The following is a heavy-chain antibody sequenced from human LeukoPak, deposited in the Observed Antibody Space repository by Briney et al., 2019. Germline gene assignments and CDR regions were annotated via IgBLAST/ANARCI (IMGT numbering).Heavy chain of an antibody. CDR3: ASAGGYSYAVDY. CDR1: RFTFSSYG. Sequence: GRSLRLSCAASRFTFSSYGMHWVRQAPGKGLEWVALISYDGTNKYYADSVKGRFTISRDNSKNTLYLQMNSLRSEDTAVYYCASAGGYSYAVDYWGQGTLVTVSS. CDR2: ISYDGTNK. V-gene: IGHV3-30*03. D-gene: IGHD5-18*01. J-gene: IGHJ4*02.